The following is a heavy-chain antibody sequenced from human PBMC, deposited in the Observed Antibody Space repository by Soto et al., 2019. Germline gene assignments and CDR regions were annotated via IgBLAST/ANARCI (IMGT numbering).Heavy chain of an antibody. CDR1: GYSFTSYW. J-gene: IGHJ6*02. V-gene: IGHV5-10-1*01. CDR2: IDPSDSYT. CDR3: ARLGAFRSIAAARTPYYYYGMDV. D-gene: IGHD6-13*01. Sequence: PGESLNISCKGSGYSFTSYWISWVRQMPGKGLEWMGRIDPSDSYTNYSPSFQGHVTISADKSISTAYLQWSSLKASDTAMYYCARLGAFRSIAAARTPYYYYGMDVWGQGTTVTVSS.